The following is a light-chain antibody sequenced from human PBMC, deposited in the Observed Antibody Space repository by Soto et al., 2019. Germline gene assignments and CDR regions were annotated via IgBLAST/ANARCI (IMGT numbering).Light chain of an antibody. CDR1: QSISSY. Sequence: DIQMTQSPSSLSASVGDRVTITCRASQSISSYLNWYQQKPGKAPKLLIYAASSLQSGVPSRFSGSGSGTDFTLTISSLQPEDFATFYCQQSYNTPRTFGPGTKVDIK. CDR3: QQSYNTPRT. CDR2: AAS. V-gene: IGKV1-39*01. J-gene: IGKJ3*01.